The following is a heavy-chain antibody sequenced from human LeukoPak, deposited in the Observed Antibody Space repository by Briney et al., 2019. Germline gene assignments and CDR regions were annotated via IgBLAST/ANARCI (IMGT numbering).Heavy chain of an antibody. V-gene: IGHV1-69*13. Sequence: ASVKVSCKASGGTFSSYAISWVRQAPGQGLEWMGGIIPIFGTANYAQKFQGRVTITADESTSTAYMELSSLRSEDTAVCYCARGSLDVLDYYYGMDVWGQGTTVTVSS. D-gene: IGHD3-10*02. CDR2: IIPIFGTA. CDR3: ARGSLDVLDYYYGMDV. CDR1: GGTFSSYA. J-gene: IGHJ6*02.